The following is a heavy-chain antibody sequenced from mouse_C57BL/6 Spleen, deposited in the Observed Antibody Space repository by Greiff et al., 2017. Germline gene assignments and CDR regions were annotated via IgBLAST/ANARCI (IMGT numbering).Heavy chain of an antibody. CDR3: ARVYYGSSYFGY. J-gene: IGHJ2*01. CDR2: IDPADSYT. V-gene: IGHV1-69*01. Sequence: QVQLQQPGAELVMPGASVKLSCKASGYTFTSYWMHWVKQRPGQGLEWIGEIDPADSYTNYNHKFKGKATLTVDKSSSTAYMQLGSLTSEGSAVYYCARVYYGSSYFGYWGQGTTLTVSS. CDR1: GYTFTSYW. D-gene: IGHD1-1*01.